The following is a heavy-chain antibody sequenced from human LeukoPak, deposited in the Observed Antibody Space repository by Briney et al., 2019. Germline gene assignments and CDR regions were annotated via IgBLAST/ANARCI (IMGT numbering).Heavy chain of an antibody. CDR1: GYTFTGYY. D-gene: IGHD6-13*01. CDR3: ARGTGGAAAADFDP. J-gene: IGHJ5*02. Sequence: ASVKVSCKASGYTFTGYYMHWVRQAPGQGLEWMGWINPNSGGTNYAQKFQGRVTMTRDTSISTAYMELSRLRSDDTAVYYCARGTGGAAAADFDPWGQGTLVTVSS. CDR2: INPNSGGT. V-gene: IGHV1-2*02.